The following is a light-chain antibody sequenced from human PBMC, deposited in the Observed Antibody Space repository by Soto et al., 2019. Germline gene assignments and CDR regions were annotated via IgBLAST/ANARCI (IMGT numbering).Light chain of an antibody. CDR1: QSIATF. Sequence: DLQMTQSPSSLSASAGDRVTITCRASQSIATFLNWYQQKPGKAPKLLISAASRLQSGVPARFSGSGSETDFTLAISSLQPEDFATYYCQQSYNTVWTFGQGPKVEIQ. CDR2: AAS. V-gene: IGKV1-39*01. J-gene: IGKJ1*01. CDR3: QQSYNTVWT.